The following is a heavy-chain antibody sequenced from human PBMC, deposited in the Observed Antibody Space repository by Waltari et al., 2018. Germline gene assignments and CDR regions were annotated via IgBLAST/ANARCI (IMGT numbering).Heavy chain of an antibody. CDR2: INPNSGDT. CDR3: ARDLGSDYGNRDY. D-gene: IGHD4-17*01. Sequence: QVHLVQSGAEVKKPGASVKVSCKASGYTFTGYYIQWVRRAPGHGLEWMGRINPNSGDTNYAQKCQGRVTLTRDTSINTAYMELSSLKSDDTAVYYCARDLGSDYGNRDYWGQGTLVTVPS. J-gene: IGHJ4*02. CDR1: GYTFTGYY. V-gene: IGHV1-2*06.